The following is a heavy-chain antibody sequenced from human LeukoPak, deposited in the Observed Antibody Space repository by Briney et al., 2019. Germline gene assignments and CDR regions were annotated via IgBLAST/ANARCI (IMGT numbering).Heavy chain of an antibody. J-gene: IGHJ6*02. V-gene: IGHV3-9*01. CDR1: GFSLDDHA. CDR2: ISWNGGSL. D-gene: IGHD3-10*01. CDR3: AKDTEFGEPYHGMDV. Sequence: GGSLRLSCAVSGFSLDDHAMHWVRQAPGKGLEWVSGISWNGGSLDYADSVKGRFIISRDNAKKSLYLQMNSLRPEDTVVYYCAKDTEFGEPYHGMDVWGQGTTVTVSS.